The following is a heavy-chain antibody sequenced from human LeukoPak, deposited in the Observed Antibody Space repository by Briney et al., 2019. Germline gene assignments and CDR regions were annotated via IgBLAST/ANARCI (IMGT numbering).Heavy chain of an antibody. D-gene: IGHD6-19*01. Sequence: TGGSLRLSCAASGFTFSSYSMNWVRQAPGKGLEWVSYISSSSSTIYYADSVKGRFTISRDNAKNSLYLQMNCLRDEDTAVYYCASYSSGNYWGQGTLVTVSS. J-gene: IGHJ4*02. CDR3: ASYSSGNY. CDR2: ISSSSSTI. V-gene: IGHV3-48*02. CDR1: GFTFSSYS.